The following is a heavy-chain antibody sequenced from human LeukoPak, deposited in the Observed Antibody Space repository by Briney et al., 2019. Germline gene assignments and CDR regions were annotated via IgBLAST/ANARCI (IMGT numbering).Heavy chain of an antibody. CDR1: GFTFRNYA. D-gene: IGHD3-22*01. CDR2: IYSGGGT. J-gene: IGHJ4*02. CDR3: ARDNYDSSGFT. V-gene: IGHV3-53*01. Sequence: GGSLRLSCAASGFTFRNYAMSWVRQAPGKGLEWVSIIYSGGGTRYADSVKGRFTISRDNSRNTLYLQMNSLRAEDTALYYCARDNYDSSGFTWGQGTLVTVSS.